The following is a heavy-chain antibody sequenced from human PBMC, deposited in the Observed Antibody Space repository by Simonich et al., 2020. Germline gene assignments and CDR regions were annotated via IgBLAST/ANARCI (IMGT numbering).Heavy chain of an antibody. CDR3: ARGRGGMSRGYVDY. Sequence: QVQLVQSGAEVKKPGASVKVSCTASGFTFTSSDINWVRQATGQGLAWMGWMNPNSGKTGYAQKFQGRVTITRNTSISTAYMELSSLRSEDTAVYYCARGRGGMSRGYVDYWGQGTLVTVSS. CDR1: GFTFTSSD. CDR2: MNPNSGKT. J-gene: IGHJ4*02. V-gene: IGHV1-8*03. D-gene: IGHD2-15*01.